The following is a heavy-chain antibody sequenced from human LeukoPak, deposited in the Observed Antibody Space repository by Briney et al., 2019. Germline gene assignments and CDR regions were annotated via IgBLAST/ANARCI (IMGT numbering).Heavy chain of an antibody. V-gene: IGHV1-8*01. J-gene: IGHJ4*02. CDR3: ARENPTSGSLGY. CDR2: MNPNSGNT. CDR1: GYTFSSYD. D-gene: IGHD1-26*01. Sequence: ASVKVSCKASGYTFSSYDINWVRQATGQGLEWMGWMNPNSGNTGYAQKFQGRDTMTRNTSISTAYMELSSLRSEDTAVYYCARENPTSGSLGYWGQGTLVTVSS.